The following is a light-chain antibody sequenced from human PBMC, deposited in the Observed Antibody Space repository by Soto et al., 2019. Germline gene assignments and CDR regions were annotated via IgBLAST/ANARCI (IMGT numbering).Light chain of an antibody. CDR3: QQYNIWRSIT. CDR1: RSVRNK. J-gene: IGKJ5*01. CDR2: DTS. V-gene: IGKV3-15*01. Sequence: EIVVTQSPATLSVSPGERVTLSCRASRSVRNKVAWYQQKPGQTPRVIIYDTSTRAADIPPRFSGSGYGTYFTLTISSLQSEDFAVYYCQQYNIWRSITFGPGTRLEIK.